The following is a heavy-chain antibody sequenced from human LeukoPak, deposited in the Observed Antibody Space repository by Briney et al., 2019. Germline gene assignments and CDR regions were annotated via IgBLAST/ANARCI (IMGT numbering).Heavy chain of an antibody. V-gene: IGHV4-59*13. CDR1: GASFSSYY. D-gene: IGHD4-17*01. J-gene: IGHJ4*02. CDR3: ARDEHGDFQGFDY. CDR2: IHYRGTT. Sequence: SETLSLTCTVSGASFSSYYWNWIRQSPGKGLEWLGNIHYRGTTNYNPSLKNRVTLSLDTSKSQFVLKVTSVTAADTADYYCARDEHGDFQGFDYWGQGTRVTVSS.